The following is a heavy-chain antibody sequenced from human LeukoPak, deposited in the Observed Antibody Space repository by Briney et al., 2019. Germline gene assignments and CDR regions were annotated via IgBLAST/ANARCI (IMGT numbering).Heavy chain of an antibody. CDR2: INPIGAST. CDR1: GYTFTGYY. Sequence: ASVKVSCKASGYTFTGYYIHWVRQAPGQGLQWLGVINPIGASTIYAQNFQGRVTMTRDTSTSTVYMELSSLRSEDTAVYYCARSQYLLNRDALDIWGQGKMVTVSS. CDR3: ARSQYLLNRDALDI. D-gene: IGHD1-14*01. J-gene: IGHJ3*02. V-gene: IGHV1-46*01.